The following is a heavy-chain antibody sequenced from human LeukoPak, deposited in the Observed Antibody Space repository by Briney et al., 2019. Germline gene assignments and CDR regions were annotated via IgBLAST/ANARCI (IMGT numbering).Heavy chain of an antibody. Sequence: QPGGSLRLSCAASGFTFSSYGMTWVRQAPGKGLEWVSGLSGSGGSTYYADSVKGRFTISRDNSKSALYLQMNSLSAEDTAVYYCVKLTYDSSGDLDYWGQGTPVTVSS. CDR1: GFTFSSYG. J-gene: IGHJ4*02. V-gene: IGHV3-23*01. D-gene: IGHD3-22*01. CDR3: VKLTYDSSGDLDY. CDR2: LSGSGGST.